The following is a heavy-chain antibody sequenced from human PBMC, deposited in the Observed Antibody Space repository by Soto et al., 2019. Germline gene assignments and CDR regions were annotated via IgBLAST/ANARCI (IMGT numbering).Heavy chain of an antibody. Sequence: GGSLRLSCAASGFTFSSYWMHWVRQAPGKGLVWVSRINSDGSSTSYADSVKGRFTISRDNAKNTLYLQMNSLRAEDTAVYYCASGYDFWSGDNEYFQHWGQGTLVTVSS. CDR2: INSDGSST. J-gene: IGHJ1*01. CDR3: ASGYDFWSGDNEYFQH. D-gene: IGHD3-3*01. V-gene: IGHV3-74*01. CDR1: GFTFSSYW.